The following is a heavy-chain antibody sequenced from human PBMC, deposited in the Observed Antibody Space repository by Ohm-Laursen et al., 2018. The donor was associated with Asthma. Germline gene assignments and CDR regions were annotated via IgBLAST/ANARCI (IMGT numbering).Heavy chain of an antibody. D-gene: IGHD4-17*01. CDR3: ARIRNDYGDYEFDY. V-gene: IGHV3-30*04. J-gene: IGHJ4*02. Sequence: SLRLSCAASGFTFSSYAMHWVRQAPGKGLEWVAVIWYDGSNKYYADSVKGRFTISRDNSKNTLYLQMNSLRAADTAVYYCARIRNDYGDYEFDYWGQGTLVTVSS. CDR2: IWYDGSNK. CDR1: GFTFSSYA.